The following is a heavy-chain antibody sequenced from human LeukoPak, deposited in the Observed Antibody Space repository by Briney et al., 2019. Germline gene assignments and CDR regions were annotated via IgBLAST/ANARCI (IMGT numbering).Heavy chain of an antibody. CDR1: GYTFTGYY. CDR2: INGHSGDT. D-gene: IGHD2-2*01. Sequence: ASVKVSCKASGYTFTGYYMHWVRQAPGQGLEWMGWINGHSGDTKYAQKFKGRVTMTRDTSITTAYMELSRLRSDDTAVYYCARGAGVVVPAAIRLHYWGQGTLVTVSS. CDR3: ARGAGVVVPAAIRLHY. J-gene: IGHJ4*02. V-gene: IGHV1-2*02.